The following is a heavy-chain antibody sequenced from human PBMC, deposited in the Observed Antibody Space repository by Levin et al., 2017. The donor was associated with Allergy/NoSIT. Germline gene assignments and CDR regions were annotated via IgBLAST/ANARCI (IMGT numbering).Heavy chain of an antibody. Sequence: KVSCQGSGYSFNSYWIGWVRQMPGKGLEWMGIIYPGDSDTRYSPSFQGKVTISADKSISTAYLQWSSLKASDTAIYYCARRGTRDYYYYMDVWGKGTTVTVSS. J-gene: IGHJ6*03. CDR1: GYSFNSYW. V-gene: IGHV5-51*01. CDR2: IYPGDSDT. D-gene: IGHD1-1*01. CDR3: ARRGTRDYYYYMDV.